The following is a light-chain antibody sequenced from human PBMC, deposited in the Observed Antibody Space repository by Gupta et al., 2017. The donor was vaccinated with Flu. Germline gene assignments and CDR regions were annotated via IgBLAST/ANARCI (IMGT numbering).Light chain of an antibody. Sequence: QSALTQPRSVSGSPGQSVTISCTGTSSDVGGYNYVSWYQQHPGKAPKLMIYDVSKRPSGVPDRFYGSKSGNTASLTISGLQAEDEADYYCCSYAGSYTVRVFGGGTKLTVL. CDR1: SSDVGGYNY. J-gene: IGLJ2*01. CDR2: DVS. CDR3: CSYAGSYTVRV. V-gene: IGLV2-11*01.